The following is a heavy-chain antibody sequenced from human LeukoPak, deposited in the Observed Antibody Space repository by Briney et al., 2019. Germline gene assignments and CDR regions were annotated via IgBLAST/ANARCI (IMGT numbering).Heavy chain of an antibody. Sequence: SETLSLTCAVYGVSFSGYYWSWIRQPPGKGLEWIGEINHSGSTNYNPSLKSRVTISVDTSKNQFSLKLSSVTAADTAVYYCARTRDYGGNKKYYYYYYMDVWGKGTTVTVSS. D-gene: IGHD4-23*01. J-gene: IGHJ6*03. CDR2: INHSGST. V-gene: IGHV4-34*01. CDR1: GVSFSGYY. CDR3: ARTRDYGGNKKYYYYYYMDV.